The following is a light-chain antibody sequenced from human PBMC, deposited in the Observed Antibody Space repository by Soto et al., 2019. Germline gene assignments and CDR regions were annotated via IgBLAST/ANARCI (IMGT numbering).Light chain of an antibody. V-gene: IGKV1-9*01. CDR3: QQLKSYPIT. CDR1: QGINSY. J-gene: IGKJ3*01. CDR2: AAS. Sequence: DIQLTQSPSFLSASVGDRVTITCRASQGINSYLGWYQQKPGKAPKLLIYAASTLQSGVPSRFRGSGSGTEFTLTISSLQPEDFATYYCQQLKSYPITFGPGTKVDI.